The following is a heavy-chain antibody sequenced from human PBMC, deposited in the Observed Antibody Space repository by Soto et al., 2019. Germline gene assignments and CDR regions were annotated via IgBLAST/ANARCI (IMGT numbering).Heavy chain of an antibody. CDR2: TYYRSKWYN. V-gene: IGHV6-1*01. J-gene: IGHJ4*02. D-gene: IGHD4-4*01. Sequence: SQTLSLTCAISGGSVSSNRAAWNWIRQSPSRGLEWLGRTYYRSKWYNDYALFVKSRISINPDTSKSQFSLHLNSVTPDDTAVYYCARDPPDFHSAFDFWGQGTPVTVS. CDR3: ARDPPDFHSAFDF. CDR1: GGSVSSNRAA.